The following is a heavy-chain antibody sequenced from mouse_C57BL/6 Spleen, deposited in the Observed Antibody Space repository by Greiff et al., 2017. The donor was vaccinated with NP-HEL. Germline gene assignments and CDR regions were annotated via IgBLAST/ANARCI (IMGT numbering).Heavy chain of an antibody. CDR3: TREDSSGYLFAY. CDR2: IDPETGGT. Sequence: QVQLQQSGAELVRPGASVTLSCKASGYTFTDYEMHWVKQTPVHGLEWIGAIDPETGGTAYNQKFKGKAILTADKSSSTAYMELRSLTSEDSAVYYCTREDSSGYLFAYWGQGTLVTVSA. D-gene: IGHD3-2*02. CDR1: GYTFTDYE. V-gene: IGHV1-15*01. J-gene: IGHJ3*01.